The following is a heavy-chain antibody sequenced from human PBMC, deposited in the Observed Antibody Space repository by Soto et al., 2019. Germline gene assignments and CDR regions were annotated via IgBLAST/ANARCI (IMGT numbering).Heavy chain of an antibody. Sequence: SETLSLTWTVSGGSISGGDDYWNWIRQPPGKGLEWIGYIFYSGTTSYNPSLKSRITISVDTSKNQFSLKLSSVAAADTAVYYCAKGGDWFGPWGQGTLVTVSS. CDR2: IFYSGTT. CDR1: GGSISGGDDY. CDR3: AKGGDWFGP. J-gene: IGHJ5*02. V-gene: IGHV4-30-4*01.